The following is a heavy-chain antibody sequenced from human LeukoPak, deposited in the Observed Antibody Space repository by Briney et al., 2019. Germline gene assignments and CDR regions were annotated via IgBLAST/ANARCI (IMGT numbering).Heavy chain of an antibody. Sequence: ASVKVSCKASGYTFTSYDINWVRQATGQGLEWMGWMNPNSGNTGYAQKFQGRVTMTRNTSISTAYMELSSLRSEDTAVYYCARGWRVATFSYYYYYYGMDVWGQGTTVTVSS. D-gene: IGHD5-12*01. CDR3: ARGWRVATFSYYYYYYGMDV. CDR2: MNPNSGNT. V-gene: IGHV1-8*01. CDR1: GYTFTSYD. J-gene: IGHJ6*02.